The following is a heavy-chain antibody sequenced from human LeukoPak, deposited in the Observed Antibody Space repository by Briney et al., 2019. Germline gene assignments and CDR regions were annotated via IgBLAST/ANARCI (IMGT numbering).Heavy chain of an antibody. CDR3: ARSWYCSSTSCYHAFDI. Sequence: SETLSLTCTVSGGSISSSSYYWGWIRQPPGKGLEWTGSIYYSGSTYYNPSLKSRVTISVDTSKNQFSLKLNSVTAADTAVYYCARSWYCSSTSCYHAFDIWGQGTMVTVSS. D-gene: IGHD2-2*01. V-gene: IGHV4-39*07. J-gene: IGHJ3*02. CDR2: IYYSGST. CDR1: GGSISSSSYY.